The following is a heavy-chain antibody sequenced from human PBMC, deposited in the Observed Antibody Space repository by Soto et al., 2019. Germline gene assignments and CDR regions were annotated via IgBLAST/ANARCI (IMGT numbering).Heavy chain of an antibody. CDR1: GFTFSSYA. CDR2: ISGSGGST. Sequence: EVQLLESGGGLVQPGGSLRLSCAASGFTFSSYAMSWVRQAPGKGLEWVSAISGSGGSTYYADSVKGRFTISRDNSKNTLYLQMNSLRVEDTAVYYCANAAGYSGYERGYFDYWGQGTLVTVSS. J-gene: IGHJ4*02. V-gene: IGHV3-23*01. CDR3: ANAAGYSGYERGYFDY. D-gene: IGHD5-12*01.